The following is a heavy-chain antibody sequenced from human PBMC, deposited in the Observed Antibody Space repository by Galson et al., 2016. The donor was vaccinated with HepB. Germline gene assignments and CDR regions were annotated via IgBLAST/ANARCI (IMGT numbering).Heavy chain of an antibody. CDR2: IDPSDSYT. D-gene: IGHD2-2*01. Sequence: QSGAEVKKPGESLRISCKGSGYSFTNYWISWVGQMPGKGLEWMGRIDPSDSYTHYSPSFQGHVTISADKSISTAYLQWSSLKASDTAMYYCARDFTNIVVVPAAISAPWGQGTLVTVSS. CDR3: ARDFTNIVVVPAAISAP. J-gene: IGHJ5*02. CDR1: GYSFTNYW. V-gene: IGHV5-10-1*01.